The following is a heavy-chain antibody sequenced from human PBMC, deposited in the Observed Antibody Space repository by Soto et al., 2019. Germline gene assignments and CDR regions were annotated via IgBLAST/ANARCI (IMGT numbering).Heavy chain of an antibody. Sequence: QVQLVESGGGVVQPGRSRQLSCVVSGFTFSTYGMHWVRQAPGKGLEWVAVIWHDGNRKYYVDSVKGRFTISRDDSENTLHLQMNSLRVEDTAVYYCVRDSGLYGLDVWGQGTTVTVSS. CDR3: VRDSGLYGLDV. D-gene: IGHD3-10*01. V-gene: IGHV3-33*01. CDR2: IWHDGNRK. J-gene: IGHJ6*02. CDR1: GFTFSTYG.